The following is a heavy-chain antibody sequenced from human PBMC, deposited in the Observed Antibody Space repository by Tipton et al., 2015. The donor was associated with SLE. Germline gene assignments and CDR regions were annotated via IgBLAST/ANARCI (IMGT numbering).Heavy chain of an antibody. CDR3: ANPAYGSSSPDF. CDR2: VIPILGEA. J-gene: IGHJ4*02. Sequence: QSGPEVKKPGSSVKVSCKASGDTFNDYTISWVRQAPGQGLEWMGRVIPILGEANYAQKFQGRVTITADKSTSTAYMELSSLTSEDTAVFYCANPAYGSSSPDFWGQGTLVTVSS. V-gene: IGHV1-69*02. D-gene: IGHD6-6*01. CDR1: GDTFNDYT.